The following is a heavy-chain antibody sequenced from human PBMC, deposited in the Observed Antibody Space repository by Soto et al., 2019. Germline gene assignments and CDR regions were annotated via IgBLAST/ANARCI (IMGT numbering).Heavy chain of an antibody. V-gene: IGHV1-3*01. D-gene: IGHD2-8*01. J-gene: IGHJ4*02. CDR1: GYTFTSYA. CDR3: ARDWSAVLMVYAYESYFDY. CDR2: INAGNGNT. Sequence: ASVKVSCKASGYTFTSYAMHWVRQAPGQRLEWMGWINAGNGNTKYSQKFQGRVTVTRDTSASTAYMELSSLRSEDTAVYYCARDWSAVLMVYAYESYFDYWGQGTLVTVSS.